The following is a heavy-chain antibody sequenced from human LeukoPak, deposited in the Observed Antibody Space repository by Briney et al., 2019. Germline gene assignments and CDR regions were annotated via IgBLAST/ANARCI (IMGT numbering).Heavy chain of an antibody. CDR3: ARAKYDFWSGYYTGIGSY. V-gene: IGHV3-30-3*01. J-gene: IGHJ4*02. CDR2: ISYDGSNK. CDR1: GFTFSSYA. D-gene: IGHD3-3*01. Sequence: GRSLRLSCAASGFTFSSYAVHWVRQAPGKGLEWVAVISYDGSNKYYADSVKGRFTIPRDNSKNTLYLQMNSLRAEDTAVYYCARAKYDFWSGYYTGIGSYWGQGTLVTVSS.